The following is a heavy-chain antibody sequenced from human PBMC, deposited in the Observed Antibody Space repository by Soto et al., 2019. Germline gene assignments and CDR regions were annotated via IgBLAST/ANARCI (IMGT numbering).Heavy chain of an antibody. J-gene: IGHJ4*02. D-gene: IGHD2-21*01. CDR2: ITGSGGVT. Sequence: EVKLVESGGALVQPGGSLRLSCTASGFDFSGSEMNWFRQAAGKGLEWVAYITGSGGVTFHADSVKGRFSISRDNAKNSLFLDMSDLTSDDTGVYYCAKVAPFILGSPFWGQGTLVTVPS. CDR1: GFDFSGSE. CDR3: AKVAPFILGSPF. V-gene: IGHV3-48*03.